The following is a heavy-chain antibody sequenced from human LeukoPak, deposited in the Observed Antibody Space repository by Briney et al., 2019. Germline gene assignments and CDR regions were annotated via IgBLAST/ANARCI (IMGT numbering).Heavy chain of an antibody. D-gene: IGHD3-9*01. V-gene: IGHV4-34*01. CDR1: GGSFSGYY. CDR3: ARHLDAYYDVLADHYYMDV. J-gene: IGHJ6*03. CDR2: INHSGST. Sequence: NPSETLSLTCAVYGGSFSGYYWSWIRQPPGKGLEWIGEINHSGSTNYNPSLKSRVTISVDTSKNQFSLNLSSVTAADTAVYHCARHLDAYYDVLADHYYMDVWGKGTTVTVSS.